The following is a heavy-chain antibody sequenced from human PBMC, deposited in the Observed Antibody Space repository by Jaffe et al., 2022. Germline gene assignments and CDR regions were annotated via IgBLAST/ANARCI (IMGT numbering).Heavy chain of an antibody. CDR1: GGSISSSSYY. Sequence: QLQLQESGPGLVKPSETLSLTCTVSGGSISSSSYYWGWIRQPPGKGLEWIGSIYYSGSTYYNPSLKSRVTISVDTSKNQFSLKLSSVTAADTAVYYCARPHCSSTSCARGSAVNDAFDIWGQGTMVTVSS. CDR2: IYYSGST. CDR3: ARPHCSSTSCARGSAVNDAFDI. D-gene: IGHD2-2*01. J-gene: IGHJ3*02. V-gene: IGHV4-39*01.